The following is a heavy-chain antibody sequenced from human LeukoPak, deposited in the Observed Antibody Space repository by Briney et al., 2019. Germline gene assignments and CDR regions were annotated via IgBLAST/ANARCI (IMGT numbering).Heavy chain of an antibody. CDR1: GYTFTSYA. J-gene: IGHJ3*02. D-gene: IGHD3-10*01. V-gene: IGHV1-3*03. CDR2: INAGNGNT. Sequence: PSVKVSCKPSGYTFTSYAMHWVRQAPGQRLEWMGWINAGNGNTKYSQEFQGRVTITRDTSASTAYMELSSLRSEDMVVYYCARSYFISDTFDIWGQGTMVTVSS. CDR3: ARSYFISDTFDI.